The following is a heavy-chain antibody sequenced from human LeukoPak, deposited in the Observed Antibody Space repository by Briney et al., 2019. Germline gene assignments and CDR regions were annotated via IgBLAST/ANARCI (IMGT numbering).Heavy chain of an antibody. CDR1: GGSISSGDYY. D-gene: IGHD3-10*01. V-gene: IGHV4-30-4*01. CDR3: ARVRTRKTFDH. CDR2: IYYSGST. Sequence: KPSQTLSLTCTVSGGSISSGDYYWSWIRQPPGKGLEWIGYIYYSGSTYYNPSLKSRVTISVDMSKNQFSLKLSSVTAADTAVYYCARVRTRKTFDHWGQGTLVTVSS. J-gene: IGHJ4*02.